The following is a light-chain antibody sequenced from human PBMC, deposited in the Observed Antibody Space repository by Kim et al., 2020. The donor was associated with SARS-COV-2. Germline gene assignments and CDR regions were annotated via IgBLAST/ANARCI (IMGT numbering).Light chain of an antibody. Sequence: QTVTISCTGGSSTIGAGHAVPWYQQLPGTAPKLLIYGNSNRPSGVPDRFSGSKSGTSASLAITGLQAEDEADYYCQSYDSSLSGSVFGGGTQLTVL. CDR3: QSYDSSLSGSV. J-gene: IGLJ3*02. CDR2: GNS. CDR1: SSTIGAGHA. V-gene: IGLV1-40*01.